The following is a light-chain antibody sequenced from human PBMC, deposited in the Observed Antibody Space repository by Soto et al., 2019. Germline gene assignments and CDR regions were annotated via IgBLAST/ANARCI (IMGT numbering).Light chain of an antibody. CDR2: AVS. Sequence: IQLTQSPSSLSASVGETVTITCRASQDIDNSLNCYQHKPWKAPKLLVYAVSFLETGVPSRFSGRGSGTVFSLTINSLQSDDFATYYCQQHDGRPTMTFGQGTRLDSK. CDR1: QDIDNS. CDR3: QQHDGRPTMT. V-gene: IGKV1-33*01. J-gene: IGKJ5*01.